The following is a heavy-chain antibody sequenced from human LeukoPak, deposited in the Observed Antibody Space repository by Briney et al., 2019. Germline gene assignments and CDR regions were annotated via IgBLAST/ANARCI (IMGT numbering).Heavy chain of an antibody. CDR1: GFTFSSYG. D-gene: IGHD3-22*01. CDR2: ISGDGVST. CDR3: ARRAGDYSHPYDY. Sequence: GGSLRLSCAASGFTFSSYGMSWVRQAPGKGLEWVSAISGDGVSTYYADSVKGRFTISRDNSKNTLYLQVNSLRAEDMAVYYCARRAGDYSHPYDYWGQGILVTVSS. V-gene: IGHV3-23*01. J-gene: IGHJ4*02.